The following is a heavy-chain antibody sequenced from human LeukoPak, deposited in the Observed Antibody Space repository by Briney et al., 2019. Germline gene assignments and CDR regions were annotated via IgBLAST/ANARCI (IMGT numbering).Heavy chain of an antibody. J-gene: IGHJ4*02. Sequence: SETLSLTCTVSGGSISSSSYYWGWMRQPPGKELEGVGSIYYSGSTYYNPSLKSRVTISVDTSKNQFSLKLGSVTAAGTAVYYCARALKTRFDYWGQGTLVTVSS. D-gene: IGHD1-1*01. CDR1: GGSISSSSYY. CDR2: IYYSGST. V-gene: IGHV4-39*07. CDR3: ARALKTRFDY.